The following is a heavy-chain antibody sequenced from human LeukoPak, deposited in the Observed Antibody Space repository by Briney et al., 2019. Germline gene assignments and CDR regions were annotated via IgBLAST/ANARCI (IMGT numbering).Heavy chain of an antibody. CDR2: IYYSGTT. CDR1: GGSINNYY. CDR3: ARHYGPLDF. Sequence: KPSETLSLTCIVSGGSINNYYWSWIRQPPGKGLEWIGYIYYSGTTNYNPSLKSRVTISVDRSKNQFSLKPTSVTAADTAVYYCARHYGPLDFWGQGTLVTVSS. D-gene: IGHD3-16*01. V-gene: IGHV4-59*01. J-gene: IGHJ4*02.